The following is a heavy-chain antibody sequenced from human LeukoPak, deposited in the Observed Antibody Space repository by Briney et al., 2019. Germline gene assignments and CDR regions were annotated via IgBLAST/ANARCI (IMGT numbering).Heavy chain of an antibody. CDR2: ISYDGSNT. V-gene: IGHV3-30*18. CDR3: AKVPFSCRSSCCHGIDY. D-gene: IGHD6-19*01. J-gene: IGHJ4*02. CDR1: GFTSSSYG. Sequence: GWALRLSCAAAGFTSSSYGMRRCRQAPGKGLEWWAVISYDGSNTYYAHSLKGRFTISGDTSKNTLYLQMNTLRAADTALYYCAKVPFSCRSSCCHGIDYWGQETLLTVSS.